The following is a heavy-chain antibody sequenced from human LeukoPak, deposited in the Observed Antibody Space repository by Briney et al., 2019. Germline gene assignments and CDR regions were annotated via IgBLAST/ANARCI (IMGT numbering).Heavy chain of an antibody. CDR2: ISAYNGNT. CDR1: VYTFTRCG. V-gene: IGHV1-18*01. D-gene: IGHD6-19*01. J-gene: IGHJ3*02. Sequence: AGVKVSCKACVYTFTRCGISWVRPAPGQGGEWMGWISAYNGNTNYAQKLRGRVTKNQDTSTSTAYMKLRSLRSDHRAVYYCAREGSSDWAHDAFDIGAQETMVTVSS. CDR3: AREGSSDWAHDAFDI.